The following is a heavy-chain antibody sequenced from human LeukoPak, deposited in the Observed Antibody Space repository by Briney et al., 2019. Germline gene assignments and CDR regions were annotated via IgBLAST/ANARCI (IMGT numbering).Heavy chain of an antibody. Sequence: ESGPTLVKPTQTLTLTCTFSGFSLSTSGVGVGWIRQPPGKALEWLALIYWDDDKRYSPSLKSRLTITKDTSKNQVVLTMTNMDPVDTAIYYCAHRREYYGSGNYAFDIWGQGTMVTVSS. J-gene: IGHJ3*02. CDR2: IYWDDDK. D-gene: IGHD3-10*01. V-gene: IGHV2-5*02. CDR1: GFSLSTSGVG. CDR3: AHRREYYGSGNYAFDI.